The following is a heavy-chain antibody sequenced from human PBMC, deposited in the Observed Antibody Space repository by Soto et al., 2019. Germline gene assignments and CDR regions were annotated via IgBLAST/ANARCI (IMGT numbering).Heavy chain of an antibody. CDR1: GYTFPGSS. CDR2: INPSGGST. Sequence: ASVKVSCKASGYTFPGSSIPWVRRPLGKGHEWMGIINPSGGSTSYAQKFQGRVTMTRDTSTSTVYMELSSLRSEDTAVYYCARDQGRHSGSYPYYGMDVWGQGTTVTVSS. CDR3: ARDQGRHSGSYPYYGMDV. D-gene: IGHD1-26*01. V-gene: IGHV1-46*01. J-gene: IGHJ6*02.